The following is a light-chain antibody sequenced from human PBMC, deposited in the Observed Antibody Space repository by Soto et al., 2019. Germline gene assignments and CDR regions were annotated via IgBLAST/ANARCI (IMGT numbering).Light chain of an antibody. CDR1: QSVGSK. Sequence: EIVMTQSPATLSVSPGERATLSCRASQSVGSKLAWYQQKPGQAPRVLIYGASTRATGIPARFSGSGSGTEFTLTISSLQSEDFAVYYCQQYNDWPPTWTFGQGTRVEIK. V-gene: IGKV3-15*01. CDR3: QQYNDWPPTWT. J-gene: IGKJ1*01. CDR2: GAS.